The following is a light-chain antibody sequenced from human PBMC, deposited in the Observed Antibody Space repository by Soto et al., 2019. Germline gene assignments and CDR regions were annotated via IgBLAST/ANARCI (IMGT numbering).Light chain of an antibody. J-gene: IGKJ1*01. Sequence: EIVMTQSPATLSVSPGERATLSCRASQSVSSNLAWYQQKPGQAPRLLIYGASTRATGIPARFSGSGSGTEFTLTISSLQSEDFAFYYCQQYNNWPPGTFGQGTKV. V-gene: IGKV3-15*01. CDR1: QSVSSN. CDR3: QQYNNWPPGT. CDR2: GAS.